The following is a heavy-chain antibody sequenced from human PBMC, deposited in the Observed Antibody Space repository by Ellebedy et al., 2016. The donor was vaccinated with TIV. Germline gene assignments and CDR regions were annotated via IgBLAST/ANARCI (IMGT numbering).Heavy chain of an antibody. CDR1: GFSFSTYA. J-gene: IGHJ6*03. V-gene: IGHV3-23*01. CDR2: ISNSGDET. Sequence: GGSLRLXXAASGFSFSTYAASWVRQAPGKGLEWVSSISNSGDETSYGDSVQGRITVSRDNSKNTLYLQMNSLRGEDTAVYFCAKDSRAGRLGFSRYMDVWGKGTTVIVSS. D-gene: IGHD6-13*01. CDR3: AKDSRAGRLGFSRYMDV.